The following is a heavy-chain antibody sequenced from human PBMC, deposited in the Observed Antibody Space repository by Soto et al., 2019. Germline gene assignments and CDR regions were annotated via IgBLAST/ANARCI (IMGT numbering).Heavy chain of an antibody. V-gene: IGHV3-23*01. CDR3: ATDQNWNDGY. J-gene: IGHJ4*02. CDR2: IGPIGAGP. CDR1: GFPFSSYT. D-gene: IGHD1-1*01. Sequence: EVQLLESGGGLVQPGGSLRLSCAAAGFPFSSYTMIWARQAPGKRLEWVSGIGPIGAGPTYADSVKGRFTISRDNSKNTLFLQMNSLKVEDTAMYYCATDQNWNDGYWGQGTLVTVSS.